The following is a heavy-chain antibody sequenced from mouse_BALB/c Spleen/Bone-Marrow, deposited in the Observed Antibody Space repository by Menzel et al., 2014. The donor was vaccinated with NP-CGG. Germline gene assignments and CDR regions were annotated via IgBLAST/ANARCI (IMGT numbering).Heavy chain of an antibody. V-gene: IGHV1-7*01. J-gene: IGHJ3*01. CDR2: INPSTGYT. Sequence: VQLQQSGAELAKPGASVKMSCKTSGYTFTTYWIHWVKQRPGQGLEWIGYINPSTGYTEYNQKFKDKATLTADKSSSTAYMQLSSLTSEEFAVYYYAREGIYYGNTWFAYWGQGTLVTVSA. CDR1: GYTFTTYW. CDR3: AREGIYYGNTWFAY. D-gene: IGHD2-1*01.